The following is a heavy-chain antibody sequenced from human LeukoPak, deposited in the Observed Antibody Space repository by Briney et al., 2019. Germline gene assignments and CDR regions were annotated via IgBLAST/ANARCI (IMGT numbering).Heavy chain of an antibody. CDR1: GYTFTSYG. D-gene: IGHD2-15*01. Sequence: ASVKVSCKASGYTFTSYGISWVRQAPGQGLEWMGWISAYNGNTNYAQKLQGRVTMTTDTSTSTAYMELSSLRSEDTAVYYCATPMRCSGGSCYAVGWFDPWGQGTLVTVSS. CDR2: ISAYNGNT. CDR3: ATPMRCSGGSCYAVGWFDP. V-gene: IGHV1-18*01. J-gene: IGHJ5*02.